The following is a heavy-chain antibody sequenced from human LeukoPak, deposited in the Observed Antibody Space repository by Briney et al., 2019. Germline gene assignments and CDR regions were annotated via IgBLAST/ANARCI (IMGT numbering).Heavy chain of an antibody. J-gene: IGHJ4*02. CDR1: GFTFSSYA. CDR2: ISYDGSNK. Sequence: GGSLRLSCAASGFTFSSYAMHWVRQAPGKGLEWVAVISYDGSNKYYADSVKGRFTISRDNSKNTLYLQMNSLRAEDTAVYYCARDRARSGSYYNPKYWGQGTLVTVSS. CDR3: ARDRARSGSYYNPKY. V-gene: IGHV3-30-3*01. D-gene: IGHD3-10*01.